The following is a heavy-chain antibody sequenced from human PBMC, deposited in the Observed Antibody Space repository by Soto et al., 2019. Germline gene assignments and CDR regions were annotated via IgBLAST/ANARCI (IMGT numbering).Heavy chain of an antibody. D-gene: IGHD2-21*01. Sequence: QVTLKESGPVLVKPTETLKLTCTVSGFSLSNPRMGVSWIRQPPGKALEWRANIFSNDEKSYSTSLKSRLTISKDTAKSQLALTMTTMDPVDTATCFCARFENSLYYFDCGGQGTLFTVSS. CDR1: GFSLSNPRMG. J-gene: IGHJ4*02. CDR3: ARFENSLYYFDC. CDR2: IFSNDEK. V-gene: IGHV2-26*01.